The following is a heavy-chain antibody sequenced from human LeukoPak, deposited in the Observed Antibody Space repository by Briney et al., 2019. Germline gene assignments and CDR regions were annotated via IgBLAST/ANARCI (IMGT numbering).Heavy chain of an antibody. D-gene: IGHD1-26*01. V-gene: IGHV3-21*01. CDR3: ARDLRGNSVEANYYYYMDV. CDR1: GFTFSNAW. Sequence: GGSLRLSCAASGFTFSNAWMNWVRQAPGKGLEWVSSISSSSTYMYYVDSEKGRFTISRDNAKNSLFLQMNSLRAEDTAVYFCARDLRGNSVEANYYYYMDVWGKGTTVTVSS. CDR2: ISSSSTYM. J-gene: IGHJ6*03.